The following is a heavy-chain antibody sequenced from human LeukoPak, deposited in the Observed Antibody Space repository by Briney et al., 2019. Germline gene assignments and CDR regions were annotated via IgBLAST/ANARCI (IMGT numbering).Heavy chain of an antibody. Sequence: GGSLRLSCAVSGFTFSSYWMSWVRQAPGKGLEWVANIKQDGSQKYYVDSVKGRFTISRDNAKNSLYLQMNSLRVEDTAVYYCARDRFDSSSWYRQRNYYYYGMDVWGQGTTVTVSS. J-gene: IGHJ6*02. CDR1: GFTFSSYW. CDR3: ARDRFDSSSWYRQRNYYYYGMDV. V-gene: IGHV3-7*01. D-gene: IGHD6-13*01. CDR2: IKQDGSQK.